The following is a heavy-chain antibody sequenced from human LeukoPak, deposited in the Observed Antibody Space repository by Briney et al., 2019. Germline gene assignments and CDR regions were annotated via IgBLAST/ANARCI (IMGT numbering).Heavy chain of an antibody. D-gene: IGHD6-13*01. CDR1: GFTFSNYE. CDR3: ARVPVLTAAAGTFDF. Sequence: PGGSLRLSCAASGFTFSNYEMSWVRQAPGKGLEWVSYISSSGSSIYYADSVKGRFTISRDNAKNSLYLQMNSLRAEDTAVYYCARVPVLTAAAGTFDFWGQGTLVTVSS. V-gene: IGHV3-48*03. CDR2: ISSSGSSI. J-gene: IGHJ4*02.